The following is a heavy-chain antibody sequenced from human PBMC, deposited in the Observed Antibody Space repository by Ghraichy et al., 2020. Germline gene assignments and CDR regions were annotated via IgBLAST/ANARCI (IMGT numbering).Heavy chain of an antibody. J-gene: IGHJ4*02. CDR2: IDWDDDK. V-gene: IGHV2-70*11. Sequence: QTLSLTCTFSGFSLSTSGMCVSWIRQPPGKALEWLARIDWDDDKYYSTSLKTRLTISKDTSKNQVVLTMTNMDPVDTATYYCARYSSGWYYFDYWGQGTLVTVSS. CDR1: GFSLSTSGMC. D-gene: IGHD6-19*01. CDR3: ARYSSGWYYFDY.